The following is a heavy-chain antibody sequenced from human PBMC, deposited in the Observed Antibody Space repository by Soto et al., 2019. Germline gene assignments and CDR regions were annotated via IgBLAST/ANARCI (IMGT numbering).Heavy chain of an antibody. CDR3: AKGAVITMVRGADYFDY. J-gene: IGHJ4*02. D-gene: IGHD3-10*01. CDR1: GFTFSSYA. Sequence: EVQLLESGGGLAQPGGSLRLSCAASGFTFSSYAMSWVRQAPGKGLEWVSAISGSGGSTYYADSVKGRFTISRDNSKNTLYLQMNSLRAEDTAVYYCAKGAVITMVRGADYFDYWGQGTLVTVSS. CDR2: ISGSGGST. V-gene: IGHV3-23*01.